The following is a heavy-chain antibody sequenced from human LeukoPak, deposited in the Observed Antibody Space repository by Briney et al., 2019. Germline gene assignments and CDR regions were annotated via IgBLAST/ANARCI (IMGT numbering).Heavy chain of an antibody. CDR3: ARFWAVAGILPPDY. V-gene: IGHV4-39*01. CDR1: GGSISSSSYY. CDR2: IYYSGST. Sequence: SETLSLTCTVSGGSISSSSYYWGWIRQPPGKGLEWIGSIYYSGSTYYNPSLKSRVTISVDTSKNQFSLKLSSVTAADTAVYYCARFWAVAGILPPDYWGQGPLVTVSS. D-gene: IGHD6-19*01. J-gene: IGHJ4*02.